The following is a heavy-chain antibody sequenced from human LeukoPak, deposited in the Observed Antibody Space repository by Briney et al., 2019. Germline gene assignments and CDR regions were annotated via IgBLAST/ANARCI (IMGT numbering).Heavy chain of an antibody. CDR1: GGSFRGDY. D-gene: IGHD3-16*01. CDR2: INHSGST. CDR3: AGGDV. V-gene: IGHV4-34*01. Sequence: SETLSLTCAVYGGSFRGDYWSWIRQPPGKGLEWIGEINHSGSTSYNTSLKSRVTISVDTSKNQFSLKLSSVTAADTAVYYCAGGDVWGKGTTVTVSS. J-gene: IGHJ6*04.